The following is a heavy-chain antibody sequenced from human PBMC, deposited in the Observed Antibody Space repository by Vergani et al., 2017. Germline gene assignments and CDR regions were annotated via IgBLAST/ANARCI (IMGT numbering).Heavy chain of an antibody. CDR2: IIPIFGTA. CDR3: ARGGYYDSSGYYEHHDAFDI. V-gene: IGHV1-69*06. Sequence: QVQLVQSGAEVKKPGSSVKVSCKASGGTFSSYAISWVRQAPGQGLEWMGGIIPIFGTANYAQKFQGRVTMTRDTSTSTVYMELSSLRSEDTAVYYCARGGYYDSSGYYEHHDAFDIWGQGTMVTVSS. D-gene: IGHD3-22*01. J-gene: IGHJ3*02. CDR1: GGTFSSYA.